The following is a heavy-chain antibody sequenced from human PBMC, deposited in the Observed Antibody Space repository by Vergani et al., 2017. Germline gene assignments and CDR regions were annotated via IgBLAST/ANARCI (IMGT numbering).Heavy chain of an antibody. CDR3: ARVRRVVPPRGAFDI. CDR2: INHSGST. CDR1: GFSFPGYA. D-gene: IGHD2-2*01. J-gene: IGHJ3*02. Sequence: VQLLESGGGLVQPGGSLRLSCEASGFSFPGYAMSWVRQAPGKGLEWIGEINHSGSTNYNPSLKSRVTISVDTSKNQFSLKLSSVTAADTAVYYCARVRRVVPPRGAFDIWGQGTMVTVSS. V-gene: IGHV4-34*01.